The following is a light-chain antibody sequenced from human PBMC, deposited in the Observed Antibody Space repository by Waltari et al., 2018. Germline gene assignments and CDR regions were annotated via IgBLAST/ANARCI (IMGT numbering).Light chain of an antibody. CDR3: QQCGSAPYT. J-gene: IGKJ2*01. CDR1: QSVSNY. CDR2: DAS. Sequence: EIVLTQSPATLSLSPGERATLSCRASQSVSNYLAWYQQKPGQAPRLLIYDASTRATGTPARFSGSGSGTDFSLTISRLEPEDFAVFYCQQCGSAPYTFGQGTMLEIK. V-gene: IGKV3-11*01.